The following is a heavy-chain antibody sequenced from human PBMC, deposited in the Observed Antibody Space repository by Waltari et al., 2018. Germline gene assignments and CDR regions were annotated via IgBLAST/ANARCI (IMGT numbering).Heavy chain of an antibody. CDR1: GGSFSGYY. D-gene: IGHD3-22*01. V-gene: IGHV4-34*01. Sequence: QVQLQQWGAGLLKPSETLSLTCAVYGGSFSGYYWSWIRQPPGKGREWIGEINHSGSTNYNPSLKSRVTISVDTSKNQFSLKLSSVTAADTAVYYCARGSLRFASSGYHRPWYFDLWGRGTLVTVSS. CDR2: INHSGST. J-gene: IGHJ2*01. CDR3: ARGSLRFASSGYHRPWYFDL.